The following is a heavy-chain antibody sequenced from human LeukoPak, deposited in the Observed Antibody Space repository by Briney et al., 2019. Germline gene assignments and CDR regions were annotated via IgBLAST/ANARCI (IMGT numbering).Heavy chain of an antibody. CDR1: GGSISSSSYY. CDR3: ARRSGSYDFDY. CDR2: VHYSGNT. V-gene: IGHV4-39*01. D-gene: IGHD1-26*01. J-gene: IGHJ4*02. Sequence: SETLSLTCTVSGGSISSSSYYWGWIRQPPGKGLEWIGSVHYSGNTYYNPSLKSRVTISVDTSKNQFSLKLSSVAAADTAVYYCARRSGSYDFDYWGQGTLVTVSS.